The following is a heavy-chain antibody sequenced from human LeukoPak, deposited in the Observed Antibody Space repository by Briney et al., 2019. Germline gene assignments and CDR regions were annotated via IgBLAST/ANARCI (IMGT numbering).Heavy chain of an antibody. Sequence: ASVKVSCKTSGYTFTELSMQWVRQAPGKGLEWMGGFDPEEGETIYAQKFQGRATMTADTSTDTAYMELSSLRSEDTAVYYCARGSTEAGTHWIDPWGQGTLVTVSS. V-gene: IGHV1-24*01. CDR3: ARGSTEAGTHWIDP. CDR2: FDPEEGET. J-gene: IGHJ5*02. CDR1: GYTFTELS. D-gene: IGHD2-2*01.